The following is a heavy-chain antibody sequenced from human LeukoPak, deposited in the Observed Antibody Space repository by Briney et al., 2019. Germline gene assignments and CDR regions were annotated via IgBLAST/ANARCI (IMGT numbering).Heavy chain of an antibody. Sequence: GGSLRLSCAASGFTFSSFQMNGVRQAPGKGLEWVSYISDTGTTIYYADSVKGRFTISRDNAKNSLYLQMNSLRDEDTAVYYCAREDYNPPRAMDVWGQGTTVTVSS. D-gene: IGHD3-10*01. CDR2: ISDTGTTI. J-gene: IGHJ6*02. V-gene: IGHV3-48*03. CDR3: AREDYNPPRAMDV. CDR1: GFTFSSFQ.